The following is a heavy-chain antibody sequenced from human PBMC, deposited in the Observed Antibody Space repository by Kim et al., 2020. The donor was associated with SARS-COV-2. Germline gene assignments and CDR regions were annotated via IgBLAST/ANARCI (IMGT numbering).Heavy chain of an antibody. CDR3: ARDVRVVRGVIIDNWFDP. Sequence: SETLSLTCTVSGGSISRGCYYWSWIRQHPGKGLEGIGYIYYSGSTYDNPSLKSRVSISVDTSKNQFSLKLSSVTAADTAVYYCARDVRVVRGVIIDNWFDPWGQGTLVTVSS. V-gene: IGHV4-31*03. CDR1: GGSISRGCYY. CDR2: IYYSGST. J-gene: IGHJ5*02. D-gene: IGHD3-10*01.